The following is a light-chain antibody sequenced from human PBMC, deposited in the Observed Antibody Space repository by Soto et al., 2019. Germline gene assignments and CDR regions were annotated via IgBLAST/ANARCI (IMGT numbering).Light chain of an antibody. Sequence: ERVLIPVVAVPFLSPEEKATPSFRARQSVSSSYLAWYQQKPGQAPRLLIYGASSRATGIPDRFSGSGSGTDFTLTISRLEPEDFAVYHCQQYGSSPTWTFGQGTKVDIK. V-gene: IGKV3-20*01. CDR3: QQYGSSPTWT. J-gene: IGKJ1*01. CDR2: GAS. CDR1: QSVSSSY.